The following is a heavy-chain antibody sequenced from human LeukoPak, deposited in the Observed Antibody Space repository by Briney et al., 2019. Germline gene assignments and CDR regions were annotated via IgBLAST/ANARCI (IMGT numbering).Heavy chain of an antibody. Sequence: SVKVSCKASGGTFSSYAISWVRQAPGQGLEWMGRIIPIFGTANYAQKFQGRVTITTDESTSTAYMELSSLRSEDTAVYYCAINPYYYGSGSTDYWSQGTLVTVSS. CDR1: GGTFSSYA. D-gene: IGHD3-10*01. J-gene: IGHJ4*02. CDR3: AINPYYYGSGSTDY. CDR2: IIPIFGTA. V-gene: IGHV1-69*05.